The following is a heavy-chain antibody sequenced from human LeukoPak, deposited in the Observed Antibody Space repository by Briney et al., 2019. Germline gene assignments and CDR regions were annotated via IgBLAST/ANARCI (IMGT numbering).Heavy chain of an antibody. V-gene: IGHV3-73*01. D-gene: IGHD2/OR15-2a*01. CDR2: IRSKADSYAT. J-gene: IGHJ4*02. Sequence: GGSLKLSCAASGFTFSGSTLYWVRQASGKGLEWVGRIRSKADSYATAYAASVRGRFTISRDDSKNTGYLQMNNLKTEDTAVYYCTSLSGDFGFDYWGQGTLVTVSS. CDR3: TSLSGDFGFDY. CDR1: GFTFSGST.